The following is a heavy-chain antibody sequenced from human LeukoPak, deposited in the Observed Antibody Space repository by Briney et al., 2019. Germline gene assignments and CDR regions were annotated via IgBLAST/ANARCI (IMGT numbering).Heavy chain of an antibody. CDR3: ARLDCSGGSCYPQTPHWYGMDV. J-gene: IGHJ6*02. V-gene: IGHV5-51*01. Sequence: GESLKISCKGSGYSFTSYWIGWVRQMPGKGLEWMGIIYPGDSDTRYSPSFQGQVTISADKSISTAYLQWSSLKASDTAMYYCARLDCSGGSCYPQTPHWYGMDVWGQGTTVTVSS. CDR2: IYPGDSDT. D-gene: IGHD2-15*01. CDR1: GYSFTSYW.